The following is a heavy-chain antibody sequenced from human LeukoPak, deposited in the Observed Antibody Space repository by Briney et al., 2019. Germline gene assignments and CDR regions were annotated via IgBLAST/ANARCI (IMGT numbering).Heavy chain of an antibody. CDR1: GGSISTYF. CDR2: IYPTSGNT. Sequence: SETLSLTCTVSGGSISTYFWTWIRQPAGKGLEWIGRIYPTSGNTNYNHSLRSRVTMSVDTSKNQFSLKLSSVTAADTAVYYCARERGNLRGDAFDIWGQGTMVTVSS. CDR3: ARERGNLRGDAFDI. D-gene: IGHD1-26*01. V-gene: IGHV4-4*07. J-gene: IGHJ3*02.